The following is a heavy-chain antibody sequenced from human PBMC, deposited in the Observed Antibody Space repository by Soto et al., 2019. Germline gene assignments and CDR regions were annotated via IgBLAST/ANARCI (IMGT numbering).Heavy chain of an antibody. CDR2: INAYNGNT. J-gene: IGHJ4*02. Sequence: QVQLVQSGAEVKKPGASVKVSCKASGYTFTNYGISWVRQAPGQGLEWMGWINAYNGNTKSAQKLQGRVTLTTDTATSTAYMELRSLRSDDTAVYYCARDAAAGLNHCWGQGTLGTVSS. V-gene: IGHV1-18*01. CDR3: ARDAAAGLNHC. CDR1: GYTFTNYG. D-gene: IGHD6-13*01.